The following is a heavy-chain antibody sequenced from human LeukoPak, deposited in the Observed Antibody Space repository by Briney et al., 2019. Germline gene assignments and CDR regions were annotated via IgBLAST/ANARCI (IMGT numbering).Heavy chain of an antibody. J-gene: IGHJ4*02. D-gene: IGHD3-10*01. CDR3: AREGYYGSGSQGY. V-gene: IGHV1-69*06. CDR1: GYTFTGYY. Sequence: SVKVSCKASGYTFTGYYMHWVRQAPGQGLEWMGGIIPIFGTANYAQKFQGRVTITADKSTSTAYMELSSLRSEDTAVYYCAREGYYGSGSQGYWGQGTLVTVSS. CDR2: IIPIFGTA.